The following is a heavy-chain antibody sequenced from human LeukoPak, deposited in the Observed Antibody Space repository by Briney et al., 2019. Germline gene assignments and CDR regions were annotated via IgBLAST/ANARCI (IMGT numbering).Heavy chain of an antibody. CDR1: GGSISSSSYY. Sequence: PSETLSLTCTVSGGSISSSSYYWGWIRQPPGKGLEWIGRIYYSGSTYYNPSLKSRVTISVDTSKNQFSLKLSSVTAADTAVYYCARTMVRGVIRVNNWFDPWGQGTLVTVYS. V-gene: IGHV4-39*07. D-gene: IGHD3-10*01. CDR3: ARTMVRGVIRVNNWFDP. J-gene: IGHJ5*02. CDR2: IYYSGST.